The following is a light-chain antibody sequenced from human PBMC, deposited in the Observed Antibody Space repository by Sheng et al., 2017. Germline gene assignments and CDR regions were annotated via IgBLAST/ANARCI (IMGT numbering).Light chain of an antibody. Sequence: DIQMTQSPSSVSASVGDRVTITCRASHVVSTWLAWYQQKPGKAPKLLIYGASTLQSGVPSRFSGSGSGTEFTLTVNSLQPEDFAIYYCQQANSYPRTFGQGTKVE. CDR3: QQANSYPRT. J-gene: IGKJ1*01. CDR2: GAS. V-gene: IGKV1-12*01. CDR1: HVVSTW.